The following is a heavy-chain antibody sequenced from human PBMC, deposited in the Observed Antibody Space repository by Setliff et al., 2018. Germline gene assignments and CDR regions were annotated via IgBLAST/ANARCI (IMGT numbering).Heavy chain of an antibody. V-gene: IGHV1-46*01. CDR2: INPGGGSA. J-gene: IGHJ6*02. D-gene: IGHD2-15*01. CDR3: AASVGGAPYYYGLDV. CDR1: GYSLTRYY. Sequence: ASVKVSCKASGYSLTRYYMHWVRQAPGQGLEWMGIINPGGGSASYAEKFQGRVTITRDTSASTFYMELSSLRSEDTALYSCAASVGGAPYYYGLDVWGQGTTVTVSS.